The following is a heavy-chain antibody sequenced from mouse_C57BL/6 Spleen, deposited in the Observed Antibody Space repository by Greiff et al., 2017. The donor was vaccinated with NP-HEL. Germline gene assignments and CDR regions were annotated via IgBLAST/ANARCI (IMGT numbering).Heavy chain of an antibody. Sequence: QVQLQQPGAELVMPGASVKLSCKASGYTFTSYWMHWVKQRPGQGLEWIGELDPSDSYTNYNQKFKGKSTLTVDNSSSTAYMQLSSLTSEDSAVYYCARSPNLRRDAMDYWGQGTSVTVSS. CDR2: LDPSDSYT. CDR3: ARSPNLRRDAMDY. J-gene: IGHJ4*01. V-gene: IGHV1-69*01. CDR1: GYTFTSYW.